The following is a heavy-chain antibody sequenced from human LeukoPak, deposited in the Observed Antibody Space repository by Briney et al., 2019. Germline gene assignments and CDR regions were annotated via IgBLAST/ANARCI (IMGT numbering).Heavy chain of an antibody. CDR2: ISAYNGNT. D-gene: IGHD5-24*01. J-gene: IGHJ4*02. V-gene: IGHV1-18*01. CDR3: SRGAARMVEMGTIISFEY. CDR1: GYTFTSYG. Sequence: ASVKVSCKASGYTFTSYGISWVRQAPGQGLEWMGWISAYNGNTNYAQKLQGRVTMTTDTSTSTAYMELRSLRSEDTAVYYCSRGAARMVEMGTIISFEYWGQGTLVTVSS.